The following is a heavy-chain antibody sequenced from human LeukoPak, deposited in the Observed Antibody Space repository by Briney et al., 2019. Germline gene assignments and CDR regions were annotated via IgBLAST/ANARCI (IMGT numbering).Heavy chain of an antibody. CDR2: IIPIFGTA. J-gene: IGHJ4*02. CDR1: GGTFSSYA. V-gene: IGHV1-69*13. D-gene: IGHD3-22*01. Sequence: GASVKVSCKASGGTFSSYAISWVRQAPGQGLEWMGGIIPIFGTASYAQKFQGRVTITADESTSTAYMELSSLRSEDTAVYYCATQLGVYYYDSSAPFDYWGQGTLVTVSS. CDR3: ATQLGVYYYDSSAPFDY.